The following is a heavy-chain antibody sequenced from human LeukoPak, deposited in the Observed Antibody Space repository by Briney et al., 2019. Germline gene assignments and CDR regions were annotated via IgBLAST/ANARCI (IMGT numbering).Heavy chain of an antibody. J-gene: IGHJ6*02. CDR3: ARNNWNYRGGMDV. CDR2: IKQDGSEK. CDR1: GFTFSSYW. D-gene: IGHD1-7*01. Sequence: GGSLRLSCAASGFTFSSYWMSWVRQAPGKGLEWVANIKQDGSEKHYVGSVKGRFTISRDNAKNSLYLQMNSLRVEDTAVYYCARNNWNYRGGMDVWGQGTTVTVFS. V-gene: IGHV3-7*03.